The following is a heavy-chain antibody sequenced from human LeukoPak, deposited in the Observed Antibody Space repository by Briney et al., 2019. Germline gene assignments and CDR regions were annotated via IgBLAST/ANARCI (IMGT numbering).Heavy chain of an antibody. J-gene: IGHJ4*02. CDR3: ARVKDGYIFDY. Sequence: GGSLRLSCAASGFTFSSYWMHWVRQAPGKGLVWVSRINSEGRSTSYADSVKGRFTISRDNAKNTLYLKMNSLRAEDTAVYYCARVKDGYIFDYWGQGTLVTVSS. D-gene: IGHD5-24*01. CDR1: GFTFSSYW. V-gene: IGHV3-74*01. CDR2: INSEGRST.